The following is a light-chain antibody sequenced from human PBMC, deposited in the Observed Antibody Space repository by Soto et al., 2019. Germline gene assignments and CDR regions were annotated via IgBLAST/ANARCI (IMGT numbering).Light chain of an antibody. J-gene: IGKJ3*01. CDR2: GAS. CDR3: QQYNNWPRT. CDR1: QSVSNNY. Sequence: EIVLTQSPRTLSLSPGERATLSCRASQSVSNNYLAWYQQKPGQAPRLLIYGASNRATGIPDRFSGSGSGTDFTLTISRLEPEDFAVYYCQQYNNWPRTFGPGTKVDIK. V-gene: IGKV3-20*01.